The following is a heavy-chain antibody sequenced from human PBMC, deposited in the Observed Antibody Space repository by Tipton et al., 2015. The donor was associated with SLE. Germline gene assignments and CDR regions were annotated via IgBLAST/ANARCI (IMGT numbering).Heavy chain of an antibody. CDR2: INHSGYT. CDR3: ARATDCSGGRCCSASYYYYGMDV. J-gene: IGHJ6*02. V-gene: IGHV4-34*01. D-gene: IGHD2-15*01. Sequence: TLSLTCAVYGGSFSGYYWSWIRQPPGKGLEWIGEINHSGYTNYNLSLKGRVTISVDTSKNQFSLKLSPVTAADTAVYYCARATDCSGGRCCSASYYYYGMDVWGQGTTVTVSS. CDR1: GGSFSGYY.